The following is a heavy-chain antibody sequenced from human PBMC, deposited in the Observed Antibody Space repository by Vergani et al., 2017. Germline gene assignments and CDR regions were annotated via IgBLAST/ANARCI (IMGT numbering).Heavy chain of an antibody. D-gene: IGHD3-3*01. CDR1: GGSISSGSYY. Sequence: QVQLQESGPGLVKPSQTLSLTCTVSGGSISSGSYYWSWIRQPAGKGLEWIGRIYTSGSTNYNPSLKSRVTISVDTSKNQFSLKLRSVTAADTAVYYCARDIGGPGTNDVWGQGTTVTVSS. CDR2: IYTSGST. V-gene: IGHV4-61*02. CDR3: ARDIGGPGTNDV. J-gene: IGHJ6*02.